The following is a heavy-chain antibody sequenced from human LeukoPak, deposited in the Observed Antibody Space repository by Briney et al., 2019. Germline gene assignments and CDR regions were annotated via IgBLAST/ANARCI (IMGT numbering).Heavy chain of an antibody. V-gene: IGHV3-15*01. CDR2: IKSKTDGGTT. CDR1: GFTFSNAW. Sequence: GGSLRLSCAASGFTFSNAWMSWVRQAPGKGLEWVGRIKSKTDGGTTDYAAPAKGRFTISRDDSKNTLYLQMNSLKTEDTAVYYCTTAHPYSSGWYRDYWGQGTLVTVSS. J-gene: IGHJ4*02. D-gene: IGHD6-19*01. CDR3: TTAHPYSSGWYRDY.